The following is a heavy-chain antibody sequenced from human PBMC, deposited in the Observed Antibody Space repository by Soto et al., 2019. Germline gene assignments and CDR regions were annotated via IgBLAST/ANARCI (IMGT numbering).Heavy chain of an antibody. J-gene: IGHJ4*02. V-gene: IGHV4-59*01. D-gene: IGHD6-13*01. CDR1: AGSISSYY. CDR3: ATYSSSWQTETYFDY. Sequence: PSETLSLTCTVSAGSISSYYWSWIRQPPGKGLEWIGYIYYSGSTNYNPSLKSRVTISVDTSKNQFSLRLSSLTAADTAVYYCATYSSSWQTETYFDYWGQGTLVTVSS. CDR2: IYYSGST.